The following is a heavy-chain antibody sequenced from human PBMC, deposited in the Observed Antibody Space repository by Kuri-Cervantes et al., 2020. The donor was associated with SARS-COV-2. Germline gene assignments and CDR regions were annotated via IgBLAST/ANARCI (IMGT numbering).Heavy chain of an antibody. CDR2: IYYSGST. V-gene: IGHV4-38-2*01. Sequence: ESLKISCAVSGYSISSGYYWGWIRQPPGKGLEWIGSIYYSGSTYYNPSLKSRVTISVDTSKNQFSLKLSSVTAADTAVYYCAGEYSSFAMDAFDIWGQGTMVTVSS. J-gene: IGHJ3*02. CDR3: AGEYSSFAMDAFDI. D-gene: IGHD6-6*01. CDR1: GYSISSGYY.